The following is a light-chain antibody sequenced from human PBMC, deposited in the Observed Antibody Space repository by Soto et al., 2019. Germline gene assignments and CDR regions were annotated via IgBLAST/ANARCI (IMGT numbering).Light chain of an antibody. Sequence: EIVLMQSPGTLSLSPEERATLSCRASQSVSSSYLAWYQQKPGQAPRLLIYGASSRATGIPDRFSGSGSGTDFTLTISRLEPEDFAVYYCQQYGSSSWTFGQGTKVDIK. V-gene: IGKV3-20*01. J-gene: IGKJ1*01. CDR2: GAS. CDR1: QSVSSSY. CDR3: QQYGSSSWT.